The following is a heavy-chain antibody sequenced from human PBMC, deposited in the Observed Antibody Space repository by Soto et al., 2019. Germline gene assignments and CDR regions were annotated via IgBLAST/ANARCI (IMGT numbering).Heavy chain of an antibody. CDR2: IYYSGST. V-gene: IGHV4-30-4*01. Sequence: QVQLQESGPGLVKPSQTLSLTCTVSGGSISSGDYYWSWIRQPPGKGLEWIGYIYYSGSTYYNPSLTSRVTISVDTSKNQFSLKLSSVTAADTAVYYCARCSGGSCFYFDYWGQGTLVTVSS. J-gene: IGHJ4*02. D-gene: IGHD2-15*01. CDR3: ARCSGGSCFYFDY. CDR1: GGSISSGDYY.